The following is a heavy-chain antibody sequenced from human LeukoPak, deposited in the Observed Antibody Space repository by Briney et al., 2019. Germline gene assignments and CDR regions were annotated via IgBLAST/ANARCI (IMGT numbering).Heavy chain of an antibody. CDR3: ARDTSYDTSGYGLRVIYTGILDS. V-gene: IGHV1-24*01. J-gene: IGHJ4*02. CDR2: LDPEDGET. D-gene: IGHD3-22*01. CDR1: GHTRSELA. Sequence: ASVKVSYKVSGHTRSELAMHWVRQAPGKGLEWMGGLDPEDGETVHEQKFQGRVTMTEDTSTDTAYMELSRLRSDDTAVYYCARDTSYDTSGYGLRVIYTGILDSWGQGTLVTVSS.